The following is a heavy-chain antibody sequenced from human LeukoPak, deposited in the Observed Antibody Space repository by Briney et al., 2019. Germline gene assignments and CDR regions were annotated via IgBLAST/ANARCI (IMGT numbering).Heavy chain of an antibody. CDR2: IYYDGNTQ. V-gene: IGHV3-33*01. J-gene: IGHJ4*02. D-gene: IGHD1-26*01. CDR1: GFTFSSNG. Sequence: PGGSLRLSCAASGFTFSSNGMHWVRQAAGKGLEWVAVIYYDGNTQYYADSVKGRFTISRDNFKNTLFLQMNSLRADDTAVYYCARWGAGRTSDYWGQGTLVTVSS. CDR3: ARWGAGRTSDY.